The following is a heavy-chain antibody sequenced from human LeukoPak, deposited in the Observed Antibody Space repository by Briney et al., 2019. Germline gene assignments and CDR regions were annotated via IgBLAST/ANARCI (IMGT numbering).Heavy chain of an antibody. Sequence: SQTLSLTCAISGYSFSSTSAAWDWIRQSPSRGLEWLVRAYYRSKWWNEYAVAGKSRVFINADTTKNESSLQVNSVTPEDTANYYCAREKDGNWASPQNAFTIWGQGTVVTVSS. J-gene: IGHJ3*02. V-gene: IGHV6-1*01. CDR2: AYYRSKWWN. CDR3: AREKDGNWASPQNAFTI. D-gene: IGHD1-1*01. CDR1: GYSFSSTSAA.